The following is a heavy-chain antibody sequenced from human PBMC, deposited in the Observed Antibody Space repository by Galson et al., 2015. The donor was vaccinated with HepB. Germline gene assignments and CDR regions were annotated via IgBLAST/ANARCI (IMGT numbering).Heavy chain of an antibody. CDR1: GYTFTTHG. Sequence: VKVSCKASGYTFTTHGIHWVRQAPGQRLEWMGWINTGNGNTKYSQNFQGRFTITRDTSASTAYMELSSLRSEDTAMYYCARDSRVGFCKSSGCSAAYQFDYWGHGTLTTVSS. V-gene: IGHV1-3*04. J-gene: IGHJ4*01. D-gene: IGHD1-26*01. CDR3: ARDSRVGFCKSSGCSAAYQFDY. CDR2: INTGNGNT.